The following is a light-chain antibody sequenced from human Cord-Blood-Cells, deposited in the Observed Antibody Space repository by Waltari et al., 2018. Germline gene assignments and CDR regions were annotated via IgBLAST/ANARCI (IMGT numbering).Light chain of an antibody. CDR1: SSDDGVYNY. Sequence: QSALTPPASVSGPPGQSITIACTGTSSDDGVYNYVSPCQPHPGKDPKLMIYEVSNRPSGVSNRFSGSKSGNTASLTISGLQAEDEADYYCSSYTSSSTLVVFGGGTKLTVL. CDR2: EVS. J-gene: IGLJ2*01. V-gene: IGLV2-14*01. CDR3: SSYTSSSTLVV.